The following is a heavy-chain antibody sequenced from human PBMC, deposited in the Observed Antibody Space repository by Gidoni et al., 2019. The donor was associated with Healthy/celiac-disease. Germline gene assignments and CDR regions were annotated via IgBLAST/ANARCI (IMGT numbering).Heavy chain of an antibody. CDR1: WCNGSSNY. CDR3: ASIYHYYGSGGDYFDY. Sequence: EVQLVETGGGLIQPGGSRRLPCADSWCNGSSNYRSWVRQAPVNGLEWVSFIYSGGSTYYADSVKCRFTISRDNSKNTLYLQMNSLRSEDTAVYYCASIYHYYGSGGDYFDYWGQGTLVTVSS. J-gene: IGHJ4*02. D-gene: IGHD3-10*01. V-gene: IGHV3-53*02. CDR2: IYSGGST.